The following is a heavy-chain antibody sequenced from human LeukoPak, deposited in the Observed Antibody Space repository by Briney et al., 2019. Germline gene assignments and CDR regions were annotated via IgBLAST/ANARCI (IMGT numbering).Heavy chain of an antibody. V-gene: IGHV4-38-2*02. CDR1: GYSIRNGFH. CDR2: IDYTRRP. CDR3: ARSEINDYLNF. Sequence: SETLALTCIVSGYSIRNGFHWNWVRLSPGKGLEWIGSIDYTRRPSYNPSLQSRVTISVDTSKNLFSLNLASVTAADTAIYLCARSEINDYLNFWGQGLQVIVSS. D-gene: IGHD4/OR15-4a*01. J-gene: IGHJ4*02.